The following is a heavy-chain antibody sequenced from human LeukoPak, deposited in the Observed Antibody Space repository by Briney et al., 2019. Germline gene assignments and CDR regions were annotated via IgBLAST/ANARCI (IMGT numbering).Heavy chain of an antibody. J-gene: IGHJ4*02. V-gene: IGHV1-8*01. CDR3: ARNLPSTGDFDY. D-gene: IGHD7-27*01. Sequence: GASVKVSCKASGYTFINYDINWVRQAAGQGFEWMGWMNPNSGNTGYAQKFQGRVTMTTITSISTAYMELSSLTSEDTAVYYCARNLPSTGDFDYWGQGTLVSVSS. CDR1: GYTFINYD. CDR2: MNPNSGNT.